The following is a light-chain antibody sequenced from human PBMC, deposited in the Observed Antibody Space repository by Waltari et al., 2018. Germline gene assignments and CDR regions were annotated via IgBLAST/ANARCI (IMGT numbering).Light chain of an antibody. CDR2: AAS. V-gene: IGKV3D-15*01. J-gene: IGKJ1*01. CDR1: QNINFS. Sequence: DIEMTQSPASLSASAGDTATLSCRASQNINFSLAWYQQKPGKAPRLLLYAASNMDTGIPSRFSGSGSGTDFTLTISNLQSEDFAFYYCQQYNGWPLTFGRGTKVDVK. CDR3: QQYNGWPLT.